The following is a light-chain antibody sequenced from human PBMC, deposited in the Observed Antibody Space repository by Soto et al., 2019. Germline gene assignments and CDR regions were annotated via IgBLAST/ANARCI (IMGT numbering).Light chain of an antibody. Sequence: EMVMTQSPAILSFSPGESATLSCRASQSVNSNYLAWYQQHPGQPPRLLIYGISTRATGIPARFSGSGSGTEFSLTISSLQSEDFAVYYCQKYSKWPINFGQGTRLEIK. J-gene: IGKJ5*01. CDR2: GIS. CDR1: QSVNSN. CDR3: QKYSKWPIN. V-gene: IGKV3-15*01.